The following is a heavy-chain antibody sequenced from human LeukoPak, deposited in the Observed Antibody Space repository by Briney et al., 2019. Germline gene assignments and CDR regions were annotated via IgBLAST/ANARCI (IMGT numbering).Heavy chain of an antibody. V-gene: IGHV3-30*18. CDR1: GFTFSSYG. D-gene: IGHD1-26*01. CDR2: ISYDGSNK. CDR3: AKDFIAMSDWEPLGY. J-gene: IGHJ4*02. Sequence: GRSLRLSCAASGFTFSSYGMHWVRQAPGKGLEWVAVISYDGSNKYYADSVKGRFTISRDNSKNTLYLQMNSLRAEDTAVYYCAKDFIAMSDWEPLGYWGQGILVTVSS.